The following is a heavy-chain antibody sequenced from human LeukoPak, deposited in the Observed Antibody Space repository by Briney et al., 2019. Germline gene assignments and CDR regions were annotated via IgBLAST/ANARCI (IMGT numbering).Heavy chain of an antibody. J-gene: IGHJ5*02. V-gene: IGHV1-18*01. CDR2: IRTTDGNT. D-gene: IGHD3-10*01. CDR3: ARDATHADFYGSGSYRFEP. CDR1: GFSFSTYG. Sequence: ASVKVSCKASGFSFSTYGVNWVRQAPGQGLQWMGWIRTTDGNTHYAQNFQGRVTMTTDTPTNTAFLEMRSLRSDDTAVYYCARDATHADFYGSGSYRFEPWGQGTLVTVSS.